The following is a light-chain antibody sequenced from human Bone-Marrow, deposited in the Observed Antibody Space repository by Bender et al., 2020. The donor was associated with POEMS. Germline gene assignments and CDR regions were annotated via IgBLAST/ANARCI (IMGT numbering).Light chain of an antibody. Sequence: QSVLTQPPSASGTPGQRVTISCSGGSSNIGAHAVNWYQHLPGTAPTLLINSSHRRPSAVPVRFSGSRSGTSASLAISGLQAEDEADYYCAVWDDSLNGWVFGGGTKLTVL. CDR2: SSH. CDR1: SSNIGAHA. J-gene: IGLJ3*02. CDR3: AVWDDSLNGWV. V-gene: IGLV1-44*01.